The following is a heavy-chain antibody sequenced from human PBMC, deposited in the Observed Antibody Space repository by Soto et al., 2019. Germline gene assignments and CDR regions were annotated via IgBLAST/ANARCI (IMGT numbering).Heavy chain of an antibody. CDR1: GGSISSGGYY. V-gene: IGHV4-31*03. CDR3: ARGSDMSCGGDYSHWFDP. CDR2: IYYSGST. J-gene: IGHJ5*02. D-gene: IGHD2-21*02. Sequence: SETLSLTCTVSGGSISSGGYYWSWIRQHPGKGLEWIGYIYYSGSTYYNPSLKSRVTISVDTSKNQFSLKLSSVTAADTAVYYCARGSDMSCGGDYSHWFDPWGQGTLVTVSS.